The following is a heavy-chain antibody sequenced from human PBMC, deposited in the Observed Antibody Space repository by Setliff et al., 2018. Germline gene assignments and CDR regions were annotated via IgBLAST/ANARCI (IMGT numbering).Heavy chain of an antibody. V-gene: IGHV3-74*01. Sequence: LRLSCAASGFTLSSYWMYWVRQAPGEGLVWVSRMNSDGSSEGYADSVKGRFTISRDNAKNTLYLQMNSLRDEDTAMYYCSTKGVPGTGGQGTRVTVSS. J-gene: IGHJ4*02. CDR2: MNSDGSSE. D-gene: IGHD1-1*01. CDR3: STKGVPGT. CDR1: GFTLSSYW.